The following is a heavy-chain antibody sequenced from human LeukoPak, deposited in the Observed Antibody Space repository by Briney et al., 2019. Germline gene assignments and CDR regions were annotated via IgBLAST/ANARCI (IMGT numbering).Heavy chain of an antibody. D-gene: IGHD2-2*02. V-gene: IGHV1-8*01. CDR3: ARGGDCSSTSCYRGYWFDP. Sequence: GASVKVSFKASGYTFTIYDINWVRQATGQGLEWMGWMNPNSGNTGYAQKFQGRVTMTRNTSISTAYMELSSLRSEDTAVYYCARGGDCSSTSCYRGYWFDPWGQGTLVTVSS. J-gene: IGHJ5*02. CDR2: MNPNSGNT. CDR1: GYTFTIYD.